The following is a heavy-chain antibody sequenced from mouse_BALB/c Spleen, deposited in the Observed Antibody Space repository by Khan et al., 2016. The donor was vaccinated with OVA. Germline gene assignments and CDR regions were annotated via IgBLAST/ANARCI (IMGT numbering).Heavy chain of an antibody. CDR1: GFTFIDYG. J-gene: IGHJ3*01. Sequence: EVELVESGGGLVQPGGSRTLSCAASGFTFIDYGMAWVRQTPGKGPEWIAFISSVAYSIYYADPVTGRSTISRENAKNTLYLEMSGLRADDTAMYYCARGGFAYWGQGTLVTVSA. CDR2: ISSVAYSI. V-gene: IGHV5-15*02. CDR3: ARGGFAY.